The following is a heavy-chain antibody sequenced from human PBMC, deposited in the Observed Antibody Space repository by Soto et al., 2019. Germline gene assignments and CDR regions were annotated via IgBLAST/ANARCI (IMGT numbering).Heavy chain of an antibody. CDR2: IWFDGDYK. D-gene: IGHD1-1*01. Sequence: QVQLVESGGGVVQPGRSLRLSCAATGFTFSGYGMNWVRQAPGKGLEWVADIWFDGDYKYYADSVKGRFTISRDNSDNMVYVQINDLRAEDTAVYYGARDSRRELDVWGQGTLVTVSA. V-gene: IGHV3-33*01. J-gene: IGHJ4*02. CDR1: GFTFSGYG. CDR3: ARDSRRELDV.